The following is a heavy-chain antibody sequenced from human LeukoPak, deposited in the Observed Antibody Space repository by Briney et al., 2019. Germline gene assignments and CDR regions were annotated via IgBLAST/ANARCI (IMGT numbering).Heavy chain of an antibody. CDR3: AKYLIPTAVLMDV. J-gene: IGHJ6*04. CDR1: GFTFSSYG. V-gene: IGHV3-30*18. Sequence: GGSLRLSCAASGFTFSSYGMHWVRQAPGKGLEWVALISYEGSIKYYADSVKGRFTISRDNSKSTLYLQMNSLRAEDTAVYYCAKYLIPTAVLMDVWGKGTTVTVSS. D-gene: IGHD2-2*01. CDR2: ISYEGSIK.